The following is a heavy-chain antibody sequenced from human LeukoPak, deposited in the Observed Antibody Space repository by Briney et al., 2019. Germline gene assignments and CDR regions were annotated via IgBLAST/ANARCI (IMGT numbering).Heavy chain of an antibody. CDR2: IRYDGSK. Sequence: GGSLRLSCAASGFTFSSYGMHWVRQAPGKGLEWVAFIRYDGSKYYADSVKGRFTISRDNSKNTLYLQMNSLRAEDTAVYYCARDSSHYGAAGYDYWGQGTLVTVSS. CDR3: ARDSSHYGAAGYDY. CDR1: GFTFSSYG. V-gene: IGHV3-30*02. J-gene: IGHJ4*02. D-gene: IGHD6-13*01.